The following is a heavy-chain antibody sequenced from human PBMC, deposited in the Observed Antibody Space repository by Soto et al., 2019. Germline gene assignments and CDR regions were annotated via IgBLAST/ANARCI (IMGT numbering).Heavy chain of an antibody. V-gene: IGHV5-51*01. CDR3: ARHGSIGHRLNYFDP. D-gene: IGHD6-6*01. CDR2: IYPGDSDT. Sequence: PGESLKISCQGSGYNFASFWIAWVRQMPGKGLEWMGIIYPGDSDTRYSPSFQGQVTISADKSISTAYLQWSSLKVSDTAIYYCARHGSIGHRLNYFDPWGQGTQVTVS. J-gene: IGHJ5*02. CDR1: GYNFASFW.